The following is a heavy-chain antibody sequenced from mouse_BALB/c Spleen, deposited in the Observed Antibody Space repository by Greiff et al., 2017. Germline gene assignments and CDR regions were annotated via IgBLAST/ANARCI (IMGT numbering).Heavy chain of an antibody. CDR3: ARPTATRYYFDY. Sequence: QVHVKQSGAELAKPGASVKMSCKASGYTFTSYWMHWVKQRPGQGLEWIGYINPSTGYTEYNQKFKDKATLTADKSSSTAYMQLSSLTSEDSAVYYCARPTATRYYFDYWGQGTTLTVSS. D-gene: IGHD1-2*01. CDR2: INPSTGYT. J-gene: IGHJ2*01. CDR1: GYTFTSYW. V-gene: IGHV1-7*01.